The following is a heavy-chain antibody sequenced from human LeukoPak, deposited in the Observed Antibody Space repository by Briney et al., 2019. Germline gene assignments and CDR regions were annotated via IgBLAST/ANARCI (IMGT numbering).Heavy chain of an antibody. D-gene: IGHD2-21*01. Sequence: ASVTVSCKASGYIFANNFMHWVRQAPGQGLEWMGLINPNLGTTSYAPKFQDRVTMTRDMSTSTVHMELSSLRSEDTAMYYCTRESPEYSLGLRTPSANDYWGQGTLVTVSS. CDR3: TRESPEYSLGLRTPSANDY. CDR2: INPNLGTT. CDR1: GYIFANNF. J-gene: IGHJ4*02. V-gene: IGHV1-46*01.